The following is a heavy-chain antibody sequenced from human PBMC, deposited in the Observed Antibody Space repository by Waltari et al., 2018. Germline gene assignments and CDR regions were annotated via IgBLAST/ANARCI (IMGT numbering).Heavy chain of an antibody. V-gene: IGHV3-11*06. Sequence: QVQLVESGGALVRPGGSLRLSCAASGFVFNNYYMTWLRPAPGKGPEVVAYISSKGGYATHADSVKGRFTISRDNGQNSLFLQMNTLRGDDTAVYYCARVGSIYRVGWFDPWGQGTLVTVSS. CDR2: ISSKGGYA. CDR3: ARVGSIYRVGWFDP. J-gene: IGHJ5*02. CDR1: GFVFNNYY. D-gene: IGHD3-10*01.